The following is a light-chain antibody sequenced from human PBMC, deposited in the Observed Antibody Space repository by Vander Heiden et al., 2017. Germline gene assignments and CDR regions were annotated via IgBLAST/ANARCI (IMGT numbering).Light chain of an antibody. CDR1: QRVTDN. J-gene: IGKJ2*01. CDR3: QQYHTWPYT. Sequence: IEMTRSPARLTGSPGGRAILSCSASQRVTDNLGWYYQKGGQSPRLLIFSASSRATGVPARFSATGSGTEFTLTISSVQSEDLGSYYCQQYHTWPYTFGRGTKLE. V-gene: IGKV3-15*01. CDR2: SAS.